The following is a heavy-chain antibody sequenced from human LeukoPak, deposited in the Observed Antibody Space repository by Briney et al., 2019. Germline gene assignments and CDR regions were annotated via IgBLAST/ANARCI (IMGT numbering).Heavy chain of an antibody. CDR2: INPSGGST. V-gene: IGHV1-46*01. Sequence: ASVKVSCKASGYTFTSYYMHWVRQAPGQGLEWMGIINPSGGSTSYAQKFQGRVTMTRDTSTGTVYMELSSLRSEDTAVYYCARDHVVGATSDAFDIWGQGTMVTVSS. D-gene: IGHD1-26*01. J-gene: IGHJ3*02. CDR1: GYTFTSYY. CDR3: ARDHVVGATSDAFDI.